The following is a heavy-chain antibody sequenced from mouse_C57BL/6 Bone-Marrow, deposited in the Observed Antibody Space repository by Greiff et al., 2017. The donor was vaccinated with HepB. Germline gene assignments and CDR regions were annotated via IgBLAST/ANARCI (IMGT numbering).Heavy chain of an antibody. V-gene: IGHV5-6*01. CDR2: ISSGGSYT. Sequence: EVKLVESGGDLVKPGGSLKLSCAASGFTFSSYGMSWVRQTPDKRLEWVATISSGGSYTYYPDSVKGRFTISRDNAKNTLYLQMSSLKSEDTAMYYCARHRTYYYYYFDYWGQGTTLTVSS. CDR3: ARHRTYYYYYFDY. D-gene: IGHD1-1*01. CDR1: GFTFSSYG. J-gene: IGHJ2*01.